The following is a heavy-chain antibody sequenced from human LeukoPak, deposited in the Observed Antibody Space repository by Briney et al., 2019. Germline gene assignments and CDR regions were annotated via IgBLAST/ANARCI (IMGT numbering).Heavy chain of an antibody. CDR1: GYSFTSYW. CDR3: ARLRERWLQLGRGYFDY. CDR2: IYPGDSDT. V-gene: IGHV5-51*01. J-gene: IGHJ4*02. D-gene: IGHD5-24*01. Sequence: GESLKISCKGSGYSFTSYWIGWVRQMPGKGLEWMGIIYPGDSDTRYSPSFQGQVTISADKSISTAYLQWSSLKASDTAMYYCARLRERWLQLGRGYFDYWGQGTLVTVSS.